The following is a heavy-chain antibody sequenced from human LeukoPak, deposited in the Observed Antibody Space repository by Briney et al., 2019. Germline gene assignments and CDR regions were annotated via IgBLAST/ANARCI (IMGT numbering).Heavy chain of an antibody. CDR1: GFTFSSSW. Sequence: GGSLRLSCAASGFTFSSSWMHWVRQAPGKGLVWVSRINEDGSYTSHADSVKGRFTISRDNAKNSLYLQMNSLRAEDTAVYYCARVGIVATIYHYYYYGMDVWGQGTTVTVSS. D-gene: IGHD5-12*01. CDR2: INEDGSYT. CDR3: ARVGIVATIYHYYYYGMDV. V-gene: IGHV3-74*01. J-gene: IGHJ6*02.